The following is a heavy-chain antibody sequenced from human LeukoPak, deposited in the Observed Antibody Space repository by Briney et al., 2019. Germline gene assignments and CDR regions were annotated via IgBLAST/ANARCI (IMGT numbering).Heavy chain of an antibody. J-gene: IGHJ4*02. V-gene: IGHV3-30*01. CDR1: GFTFSSYA. CDR3: AGGCFFGVIQYLDC. D-gene: IGHD3-3*01. Sequence: PGRSLRLSCAVSGFTFSSYAMHWVRQAPGKGLEWVAVISYDGSNKYYADSVKGQFTISRDNSKNRLYLQRDSRRAEDTAVYYCAGGCFFGVIQYLDCWDQGTLVTVSS. CDR2: ISYDGSNK.